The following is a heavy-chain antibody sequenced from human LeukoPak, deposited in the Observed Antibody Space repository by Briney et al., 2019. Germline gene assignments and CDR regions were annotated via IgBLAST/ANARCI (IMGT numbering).Heavy chain of an antibody. CDR1: GFTFSSYS. D-gene: IGHD4-23*01. Sequence: GGSLRLSCAASGFTFSSYSMNWVRQAPAKGLEWVSYISSSSSTIYYADSVKGRFTISRDNAKNSLYLQMNSLRAEDTAVYYCCTVVTRYYYYYMDVWGKGTTVTVSS. J-gene: IGHJ6*03. CDR3: CTVVTRYYYYYMDV. CDR2: ISSSSSTI. V-gene: IGHV3-48*04.